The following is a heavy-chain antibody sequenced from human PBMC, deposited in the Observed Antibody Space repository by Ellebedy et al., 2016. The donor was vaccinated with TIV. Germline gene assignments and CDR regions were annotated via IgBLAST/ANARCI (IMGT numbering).Heavy chain of an antibody. CDR2: IYYSGST. D-gene: IGHD1-14*01. J-gene: IGHJ6*02. CDR3: ARSNRPYYYYAMDV. Sequence: MPSETLSLTCTVSGGSISSFYWSWIRQPPGKGLEWIGNIYYSGSTNYNPSLKSRVTISVDTSKNQFSLKLSSVTAADSALYYCARSNRPYYYYAMDVWGQGTTVTVSS. CDR1: GGSISSFY. V-gene: IGHV4-59*08.